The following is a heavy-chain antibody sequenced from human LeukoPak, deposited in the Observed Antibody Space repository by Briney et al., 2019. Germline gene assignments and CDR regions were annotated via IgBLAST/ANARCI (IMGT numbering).Heavy chain of an antibody. CDR3: ARPPRRVALGSYMDV. CDR2: IRLGTIYYSGTT. V-gene: IGHV4-39*07. J-gene: IGHJ6*03. CDR1: GGSISSGSYY. Sequence: SETLSLTCTVSGGSISSGSYYWGWIRQPPGKGLEWIGSIRLGTIYYSGTTNYNPSLKSRVTISVDTSKNQFSLKLSSVTAADTAVYYCARPPRRVALGSYMDVWGKGTTVTVSS. D-gene: IGHD3-3*01.